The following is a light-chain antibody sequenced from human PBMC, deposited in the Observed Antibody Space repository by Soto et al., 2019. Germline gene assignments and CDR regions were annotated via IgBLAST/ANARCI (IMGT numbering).Light chain of an antibody. CDR3: QQYGTLPPT. CDR2: GAS. V-gene: IGKV3-20*01. CDR1: QTVTNTY. Sequence: EIVLTQSPGTLSLSPGERATLSCRASQTVTNTYLAWYQQKSGQAPKFLIYGASNRATGIPDRFSGSGSETDFTLTISRLEPEDFAVYYCQQYGTLPPTFGGGTKVEI. J-gene: IGKJ4*01.